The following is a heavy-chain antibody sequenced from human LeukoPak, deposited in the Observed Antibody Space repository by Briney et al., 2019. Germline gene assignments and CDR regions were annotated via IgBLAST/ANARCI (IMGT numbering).Heavy chain of an antibody. CDR1: GGSFSGYY. D-gene: IGHD3-16*02. Sequence: SETLSLTCAVYGGSFSGYYWSWIRQPPGKGLEWIGEINHSGSTNYNPSLKSRVTISVDTSKNQSSLKLSSVTAADTAVYYCARDYRVYGMDVWGQGTTVTVSS. V-gene: IGHV4-34*01. J-gene: IGHJ6*02. CDR3: ARDYRVYGMDV. CDR2: INHSGST.